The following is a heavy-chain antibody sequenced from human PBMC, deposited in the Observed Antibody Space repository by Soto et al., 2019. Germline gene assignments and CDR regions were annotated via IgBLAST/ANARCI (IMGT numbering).Heavy chain of an antibody. CDR2: ISSSGSTI. CDR1: GFTFSDYY. J-gene: IGHJ4*02. D-gene: IGHD6-19*01. CDR3: ARARKHEQWLAPFNDY. V-gene: IGHV3-11*01. Sequence: KPGGSLRLSCAASGFTFSDYYMSWIRQAPGKGLEWVSYISSSGSTIYYADSVKGRFTISRDNAKNSLYLQMNSLRAEDTAVYYCARARKHEQWLAPFNDYWGQGTLVTVSS.